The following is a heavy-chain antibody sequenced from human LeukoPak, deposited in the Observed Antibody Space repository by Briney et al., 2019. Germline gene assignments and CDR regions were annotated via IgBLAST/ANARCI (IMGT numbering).Heavy chain of an antibody. CDR2: MYYSGST. CDR3: ARGASAAGKFGY. V-gene: IGHV4-31*11. CDR1: GGSFSGYY. D-gene: IGHD6-13*01. Sequence: SETLSLTCAVYGGSFSGYYWSWIRQRPGKGLEWIGYMYYSGSTYYNPSLKSRVTISVDTSKNQFSLKLSSVTAADTAVYYCARGASAAGKFGYWGQGTLVTVSS. J-gene: IGHJ4*02.